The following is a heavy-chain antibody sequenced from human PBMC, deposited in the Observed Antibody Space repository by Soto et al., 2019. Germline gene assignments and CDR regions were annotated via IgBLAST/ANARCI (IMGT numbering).Heavy chain of an antibody. CDR2: ISSSSSTI. D-gene: IGHD6-19*01. J-gene: IGHJ4*02. Sequence: EVQLVESGGGLVQPGGSLRLSCAASGFTFSSYIMNWVRQAPGKGLEWVSYISSSSSTIYYADSVKGRFTISRDNAKNSLYLQMNSLRDEDTAVYYCARDGGSSSGWYSVDYWGQGTLVTVSS. V-gene: IGHV3-48*02. CDR3: ARDGGSSSGWYSVDY. CDR1: GFTFSSYI.